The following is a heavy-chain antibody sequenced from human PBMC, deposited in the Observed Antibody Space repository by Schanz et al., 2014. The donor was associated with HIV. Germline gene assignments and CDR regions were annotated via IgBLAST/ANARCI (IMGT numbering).Heavy chain of an antibody. J-gene: IGHJ4*02. CDR3: ARVVGLGGFDY. D-gene: IGHD2-21*01. CDR2: ISGYNGNA. Sequence: QVHLVQSGAEMMKPGDSVKVSCKTSGYTFSMSGISWVRQAPGQGLEWMGWISGYNGNANYARKVQGRVTMTTDTSTNTVYVELRSLRSDDTAVYYCARVVGLGGFDYWGQGTLVTVSP. V-gene: IGHV1-18*01. CDR1: GYTFSMSG.